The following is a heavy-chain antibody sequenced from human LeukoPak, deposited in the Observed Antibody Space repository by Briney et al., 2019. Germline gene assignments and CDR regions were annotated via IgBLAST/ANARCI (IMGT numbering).Heavy chain of an antibody. V-gene: IGHV3-23*01. CDR1: GFTFSSSA. CDR3: ARGRNDQRYFDY. CDR2: ISGSGSGGST. Sequence: PGGSLRLSCAASGFTFSSSAMSWVRQAPGKGLEWVSNISGSGSGGSTYYVDSVKGRFTISRDNSKNTLYLQMNSLRAENTAVYYCARGRNDQRYFDYWGQGTLVTVSS. J-gene: IGHJ4*02. D-gene: IGHD1-14*01.